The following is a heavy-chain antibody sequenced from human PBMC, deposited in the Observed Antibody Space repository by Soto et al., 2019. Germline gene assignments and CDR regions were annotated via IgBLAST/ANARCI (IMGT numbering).Heavy chain of an antibody. Sequence: SLRLSCAASGFTFSDYYMSWIRQAPGKGLEWVAVITYDGSNKYYADSVKGRFTISRDNSKNTLSLHLNTLKPEDTAVYHCAKDRVGGTFYTPLGFWGQGNLVTVSS. CDR1: GFTFSDYY. D-gene: IGHD1-7*01. CDR2: ITYDGSNK. J-gene: IGHJ1*01. V-gene: IGHV3-30*18. CDR3: AKDRVGGTFYTPLGF.